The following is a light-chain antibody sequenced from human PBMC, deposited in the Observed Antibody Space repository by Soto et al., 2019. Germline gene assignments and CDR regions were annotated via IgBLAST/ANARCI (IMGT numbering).Light chain of an antibody. V-gene: IGLV2-14*01. CDR3: SSYTSISTLYV. Sequence: QSVLTQPASVSGSPGQSITISCTGTNIDVGGYNYVSWYQQHPGKAPELMIYEVSHRPSGVSNRFSGSKSDNTASLTISGLQAEDEADYYCSSYTSISTLYVFXTGTKVTVL. CDR2: EVS. CDR1: NIDVGGYNY. J-gene: IGLJ1*01.